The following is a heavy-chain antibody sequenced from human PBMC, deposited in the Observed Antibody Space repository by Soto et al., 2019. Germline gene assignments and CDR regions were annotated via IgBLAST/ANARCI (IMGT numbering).Heavy chain of an antibody. D-gene: IGHD2-21*01. V-gene: IGHV3-74*01. CDR1: GFTFSSYW. J-gene: IGHJ4*02. Sequence: PGGSLRLSCAAFGFTFSSYWMHWVRQAPGKGLVWVSRINSDGSSTSYADSVKGRFTISRDNAKNTLYLQMNSLRAEDTAVYYCASGIISPIVFARYSIRQRAYCGGDCPFDYWGQGTLVTVSS. CDR3: ASGIISPIVFARYSIRQRAYCGGDCPFDY. CDR2: INSDGSST.